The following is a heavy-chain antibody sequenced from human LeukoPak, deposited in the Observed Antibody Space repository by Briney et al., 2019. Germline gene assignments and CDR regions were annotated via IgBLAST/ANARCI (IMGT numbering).Heavy chain of an antibody. D-gene: IGHD3-10*01. CDR2: INPNSGGT. V-gene: IGHV1-2*02. J-gene: IGHJ4*02. CDR3: ARGDYGSGSYSVY. Sequence: ASVKVSCKASGYTFTGYYMHWVRQAPGQGLEWMGWINPNSGGTNYAQKFQGRVTMTRDTSISTAYMELSRLRSDDTAVYYCARGDYGSGSYSVYWGQGTLVTVSS. CDR1: GYTFTGYY.